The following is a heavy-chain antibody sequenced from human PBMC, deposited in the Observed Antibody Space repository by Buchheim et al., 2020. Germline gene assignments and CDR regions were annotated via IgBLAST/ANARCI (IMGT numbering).Heavy chain of an antibody. CDR3: AREITSGWPDY. J-gene: IGHJ4*02. V-gene: IGHV3-30-3*01. Sequence: QVQLVESGGGVVQPGRSLRLSCVVSGFTFSAYTMHWVRHAPGKGLEWLAVLSYDEVSIFYADSVKGRFTISRDNSKTMLYLQMNSLRAEDTAVYYCAREITSGWPDYWGRGTL. CDR2: LSYDEVSI. D-gene: IGHD6-19*01. CDR1: GFTFSAYT.